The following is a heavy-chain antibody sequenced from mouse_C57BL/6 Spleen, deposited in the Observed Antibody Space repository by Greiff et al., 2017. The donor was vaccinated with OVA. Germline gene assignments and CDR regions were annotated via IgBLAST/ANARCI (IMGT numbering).Heavy chain of an antibody. CDR2: IWSDGST. CDR1: GFSLTSYG. D-gene: IGHD2-4*01. Sequence: QVQLKESGPGLVAPSQSLSITCTVSGFSLTSYGVHWVRQPPGKGLEWLVVIWSDGSTTYNSALKSRLSISKDNSKSQVFLKMNSLQTDDTAMYYCARHAPIYYDYDGGYYAMDYWGQGTSVTVSS. J-gene: IGHJ4*01. CDR3: ARHAPIYYDYDGGYYAMDY. V-gene: IGHV2-6-1*01.